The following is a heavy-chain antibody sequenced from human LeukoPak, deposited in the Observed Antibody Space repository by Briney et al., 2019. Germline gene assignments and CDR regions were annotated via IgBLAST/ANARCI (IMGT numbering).Heavy chain of an antibody. CDR3: ARGGGTGHFDY. CDR2: INPNTGDT. D-gene: IGHD1-1*01. J-gene: IGHJ4*02. V-gene: IGHV1-2*02. Sequence: ASVKVSCKASGYRFTGNYMHWMRQAPGQGLEWLGWINPNTGDTRYAQNFQNRVTMTRDTSISTVYIEVTSLTSDDTAVFYCARGGGTGHFDYWGQGTLVTVSS. CDR1: GYRFTGNY.